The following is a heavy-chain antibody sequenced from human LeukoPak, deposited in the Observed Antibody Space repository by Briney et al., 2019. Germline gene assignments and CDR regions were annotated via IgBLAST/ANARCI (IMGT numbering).Heavy chain of an antibody. CDR1: GFDFDNYW. Sequence: GGSLRLSCAASGFDFDNYWMTWVRQAPGKGLEWVAVISYDGSNKYYADSVKGRFTISRDNSKNTLYLQMNSLRAEDTAVYYCARGVYSSGWYEAFDIWGQGTMVTVSS. D-gene: IGHD6-19*01. J-gene: IGHJ3*02. CDR3: ARGVYSSGWYEAFDI. CDR2: ISYDGSNK. V-gene: IGHV3-30-3*01.